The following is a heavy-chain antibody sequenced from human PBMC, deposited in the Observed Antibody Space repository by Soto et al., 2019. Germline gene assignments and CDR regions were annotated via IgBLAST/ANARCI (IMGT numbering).Heavy chain of an antibody. CDR2: IYYSGST. J-gene: IGHJ3*02. V-gene: IGHV4-59*08. D-gene: IGHD2-2*01. Sequence: PSETLSLTCTVSGGSISSYYWSWIRQPPGKGLEWIGYIYYSGSTNYNPSLKSRVTISVDTSKNQFPLKLSSVTAADTAVYYCARLRDIVVVPAAMDAFDIWGQGTMVTVSS. CDR1: GGSISSYY. CDR3: ARLRDIVVVPAAMDAFDI.